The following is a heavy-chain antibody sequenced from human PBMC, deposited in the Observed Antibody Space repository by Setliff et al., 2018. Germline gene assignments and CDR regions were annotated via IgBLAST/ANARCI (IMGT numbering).Heavy chain of an antibody. CDR3: ARGGGPNVVVTIDFDL. CDR2: ISPYNGNT. J-gene: IGHJ4*02. Sequence: ASVKVSCKTSGYNFITFGISWVRQAPGQGLEWMGRISPYNGNTDYAEKFQDRITLTTDSSTSTVYMELRSLTFDDTGVFFCARGGGPNVVVTIDFDLWCQGTLVTVSS. CDR1: GYNFITFG. V-gene: IGHV1-18*04. D-gene: IGHD5-12*01.